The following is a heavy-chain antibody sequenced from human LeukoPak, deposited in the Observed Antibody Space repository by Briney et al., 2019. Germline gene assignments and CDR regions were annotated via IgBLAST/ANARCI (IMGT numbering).Heavy chain of an antibody. J-gene: IGHJ6*03. D-gene: IGHD1-1*01. Sequence: GGSLRLSCAASGFTFSSYGMHWVRQAPGKGLEWVAFIRYDGSTKYYADSVKGRFTISRDNSKNTLYLQMNSLRAEDTAVYYCANREHYMDVWGKGTTVTISS. CDR3: ANREHYMDV. CDR2: IRYDGSTK. V-gene: IGHV3-30*02. CDR1: GFTFSSYG.